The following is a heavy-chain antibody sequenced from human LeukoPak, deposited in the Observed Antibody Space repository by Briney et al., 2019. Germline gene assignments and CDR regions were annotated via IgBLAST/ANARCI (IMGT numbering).Heavy chain of an antibody. V-gene: IGHV3-53*01. J-gene: IGHJ4*02. CDR2: TYSGGDT. Sequence: GGSLRLSCAASGFTVSSNYMTWVRQAPGKGLEWVSVTYSGGDTYYADSVKGRFTVSRDTSKNTLYLQMNSLRAEDTAVYYCARALDSGHIPNWGQGTLVTVSS. CDR1: GFTVSSNY. D-gene: IGHD3-10*01. CDR3: ARALDSGHIPN.